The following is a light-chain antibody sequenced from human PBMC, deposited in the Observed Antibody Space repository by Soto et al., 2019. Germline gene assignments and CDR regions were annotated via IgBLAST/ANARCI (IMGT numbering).Light chain of an antibody. CDR2: DAS. V-gene: IGKV3-11*01. CDR3: QFYGDPSKT. Sequence: EIVLTQSPATLSLSSGERATLSCRASQSVSSYLAWYQQKPGQAPRLLIFDASTRATGIPDRFTGSGSGTDFTLTISRLEPEDFAVYYCQFYGDPSKTFGQGTKVDIK. J-gene: IGKJ1*01. CDR1: QSVSSY.